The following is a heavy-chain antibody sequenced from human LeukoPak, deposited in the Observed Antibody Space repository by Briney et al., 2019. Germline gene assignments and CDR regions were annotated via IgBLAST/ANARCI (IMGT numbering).Heavy chain of an antibody. CDR1: GFTFNTDW. D-gene: IGHD3-10*01. CDR2: IWNDGSKK. CDR3: ARVGSGSWPWAFDI. Sequence: PGGSLRLSCAASGFTFNTDWMSWVRQAPGKGLEWVGVIWNDGSKKGYADFVKGRLTISRDNSKSTLYLQVNSLRAEDTAVYYCARVGSGSWPWAFDIWGQGTMVTVSP. V-gene: IGHV3-33*08. J-gene: IGHJ3*02.